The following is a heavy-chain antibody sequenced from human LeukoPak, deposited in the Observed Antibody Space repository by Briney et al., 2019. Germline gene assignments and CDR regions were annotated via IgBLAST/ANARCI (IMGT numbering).Heavy chain of an antibody. CDR3: ASEGSSGYPGELDY. V-gene: IGHV4-39*07. D-gene: IGHD3-22*01. CDR2: IYYSGST. J-gene: IGHJ4*02. CDR1: GGSISSSSYY. Sequence: PSETLSLTCTVSGGSISSSSYYWGWIRQPPGKGLEWIGSIYYSGSTYYNPSLKSRVTISVDTSKNQFSLKLSSVTAADTAVYYCASEGSSGYPGELDYWGQGTLVTVSS.